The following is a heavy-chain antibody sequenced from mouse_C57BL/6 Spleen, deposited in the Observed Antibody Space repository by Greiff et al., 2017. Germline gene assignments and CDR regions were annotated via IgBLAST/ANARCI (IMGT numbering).Heavy chain of an antibody. CDR3: ARESYGSSHWYFDV. Sequence: VQLQESGAELARPGASVKMSCKASGYTFTSYPMHWVKQRPGQGLEWIGYINPSSGYTKYNQKFKDKATLTEDKSSSTAYMPLNSLTSEDSAVYYCARESYGSSHWYFDVWGTGTTVTVSS. V-gene: IGHV1-4*01. CDR1: GYTFTSYP. D-gene: IGHD1-1*01. J-gene: IGHJ1*03. CDR2: INPSSGYT.